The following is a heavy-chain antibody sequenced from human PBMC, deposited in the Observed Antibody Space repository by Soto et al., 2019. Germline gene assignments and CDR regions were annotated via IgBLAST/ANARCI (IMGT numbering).Heavy chain of an antibody. CDR3: ARDCESTVSTWSFGAF. CDR1: GGTFSPYT. D-gene: IGHD3-10*01. V-gene: IGHV1-69*08. CDR2: IIPFLGVT. Sequence: QVQLVQSGAEVKKPGSSVKVSCKASGGTFSPYTVTWVRQAPGQGLEWMGRIIPFLGVTNYAQKFQARVTLTADTSTTTAYMELSGLRFEDTAVYYCARDCESTVSTWSFGAFWGRGTLVTVSS. J-gene: IGHJ4*02.